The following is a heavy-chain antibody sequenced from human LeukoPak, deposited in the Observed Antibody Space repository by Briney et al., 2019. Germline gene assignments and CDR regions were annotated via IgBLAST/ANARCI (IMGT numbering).Heavy chain of an antibody. D-gene: IGHD3-3*02. J-gene: IGHJ6*03. V-gene: IGHV4-4*07. CDR3: ARLFISSEDYYYMDV. Sequence: PSETLSLTCTDSGGSISSYYWSWIRQPAGKGLEWVGRIYTSGSTNYNPSLKSRVTMSVDTSKNQFSLKLSSVTAADTAVYYCARLFISSEDYYYMDVWGKGSTVTVSS. CDR2: IYTSGST. CDR1: GGSISSYY.